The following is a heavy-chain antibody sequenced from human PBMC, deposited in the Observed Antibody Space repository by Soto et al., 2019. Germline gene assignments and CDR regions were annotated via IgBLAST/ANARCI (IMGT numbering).Heavy chain of an antibody. Sequence: SETLSLTCAVYGGSFSGYYWSWIRQPPGKGLEWIGEINHSGSTNYNPSLKSRVTISVDTSKNQFSLKLSSVTAADTAVYYCARGPVFYGEAPYFDYWGQGTLVTVSS. D-gene: IGHD4-17*01. CDR3: ARGPVFYGEAPYFDY. V-gene: IGHV4-34*01. CDR1: GGSFSGYY. J-gene: IGHJ4*02. CDR2: INHSGST.